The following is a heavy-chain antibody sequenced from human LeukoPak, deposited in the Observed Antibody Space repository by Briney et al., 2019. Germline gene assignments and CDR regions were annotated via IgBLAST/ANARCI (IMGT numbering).Heavy chain of an antibody. J-gene: IGHJ4*02. D-gene: IGHD1-1*01. CDR2: INPNSGGT. CDR3: ARDLGWNDAVPQYYFDY. Sequence: ASVKVSCKASGYTFTGYYMHWVRQAPGQGLEWMGWINPNSGGTNYAQKFQGRVTMTRDTSISTAYMELSRLRSDDTAVYYCARDLGWNDAVPQYYFDYWGQGTLVTVSS. V-gene: IGHV1-2*02. CDR1: GYTFTGYY.